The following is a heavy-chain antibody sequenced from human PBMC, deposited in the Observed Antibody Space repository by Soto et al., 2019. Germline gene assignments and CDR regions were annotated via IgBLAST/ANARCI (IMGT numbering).Heavy chain of an antibody. CDR1: GGSIRGYC. CDR2: IYYSGST. D-gene: IGHD3-10*01. V-gene: IGHV4-59*01. J-gene: IGHJ3*02. Sequence: SETLSLTCTVSGGSIRGYCWSWIRQPPGKGLEWIGYIYYSGSTNYNPSLKSRVTISVDTSKNQFSLKLSSVTAADTAVYYCARVWGGAFDIWGQGTMVTVSS. CDR3: ARVWGGAFDI.